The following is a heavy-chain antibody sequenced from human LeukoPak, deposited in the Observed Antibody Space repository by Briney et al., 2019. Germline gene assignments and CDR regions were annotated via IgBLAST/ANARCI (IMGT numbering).Heavy chain of an antibody. D-gene: IGHD5-24*01. CDR3: AKVMAWDWLQYPPTPFDQ. CDR2: LSASGGST. J-gene: IGHJ4*02. CDR1: GFTFSNYA. Sequence: GGSLRLSCAASGFTFSNYAVSWVRQAPGEGLEWVSTLSASGGSTYYADSVKGRFTISRDNSKNTSFLQMNSLRAEDTALYFCAKVMAWDWLQYPPTPFDQWGQGTLVTVSS. V-gene: IGHV3-23*01.